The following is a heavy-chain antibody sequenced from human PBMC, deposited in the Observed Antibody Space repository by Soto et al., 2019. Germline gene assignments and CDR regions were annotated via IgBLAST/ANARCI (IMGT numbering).Heavy chain of an antibody. CDR2: ISAYNGNT. V-gene: IGHV1-18*01. J-gene: IGHJ1*01. CDR3: AQRLGGKYFQD. D-gene: IGHD3-16*01. CDR1: GYTFPSHG. Sequence: QGQLVQCGAEVKKPGASVKVSCKASGYTFPSHGISWVRQAPGQGLEWMGWISAYNGNTNYAQKFQGRVTMTTDTSTSTAYMELRSLRSDDTAVYYCAQRLGGKYFQDWGQGTLVTVSS.